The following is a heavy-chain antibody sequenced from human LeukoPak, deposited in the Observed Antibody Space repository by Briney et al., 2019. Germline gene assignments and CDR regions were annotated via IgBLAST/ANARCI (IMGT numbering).Heavy chain of an antibody. Sequence: ASVKVSCKASGYTFTSYYMHWVRQAPGQGLEWMGWINPNSGRTNYAQKFQGRVTMTGDTSISTAYMELPRLTSDDTAVYYCARGSYYDSSAYSGVRLFDYWGQGTLVTVSS. CDR2: INPNSGRT. V-gene: IGHV1-2*02. CDR1: GYTFTSYY. CDR3: ARGSYYDSSAYSGVRLFDY. J-gene: IGHJ4*02. D-gene: IGHD3-22*01.